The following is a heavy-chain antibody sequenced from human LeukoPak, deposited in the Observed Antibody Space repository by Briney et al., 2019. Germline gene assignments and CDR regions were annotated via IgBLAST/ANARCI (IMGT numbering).Heavy chain of an antibody. J-gene: IGHJ4*02. CDR1: GFTFSSNW. CDR3: ARDVGSGWFDY. CDR2: IKQDGSEK. Sequence: GGSLRLSCAASGFTFSSNWMSWVRQAPGKGLEWVANIKQDGSEKYYVDSVKGRFTISRDNVKNLLYLQMNSLRAEDTAVYYCARDVGSGWFDYWGQGILVTVSS. D-gene: IGHD6-19*01. V-gene: IGHV3-7*01.